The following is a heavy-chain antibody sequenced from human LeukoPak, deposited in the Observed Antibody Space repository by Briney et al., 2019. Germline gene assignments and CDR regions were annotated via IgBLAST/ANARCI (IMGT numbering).Heavy chain of an antibody. CDR1: GYTFTGYY. V-gene: IGHV1-2*02. Sequence: ASVKVSCKASGYTFTGYYMHWVRQAPGQGLEWMGWMNPNSGGTNYAQKFQGRVTMTRDTSISTAYMELSRLRSDDTAVYYCARDFRQQLVEDYYYYMDVWGKGTTVTVSS. CDR3: ARDFRQQLVEDYYYYMDV. D-gene: IGHD6-13*01. CDR2: MNPNSGGT. J-gene: IGHJ6*03.